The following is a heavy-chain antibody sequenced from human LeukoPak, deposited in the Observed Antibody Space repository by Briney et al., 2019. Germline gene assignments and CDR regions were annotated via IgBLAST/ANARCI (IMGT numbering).Heavy chain of an antibody. CDR3: VREWDHTRMTFDI. J-gene: IGHJ3*02. CDR1: GYTFINYA. D-gene: IGHD1-26*01. Sequence: ASVKVSCKASGYTFINYAISWVRQAPGQGLEWMRWIGTYNGNTKYAQEFQGRVTMTTDTSTSTGYMELRNLRSDDTAVYFCVREWDHTRMTFDIWGQGTMVTVSS. V-gene: IGHV1-18*01. CDR2: IGTYNGNT.